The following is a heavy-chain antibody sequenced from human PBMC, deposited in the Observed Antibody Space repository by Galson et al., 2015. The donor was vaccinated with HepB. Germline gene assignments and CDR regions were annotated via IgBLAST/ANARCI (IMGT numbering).Heavy chain of an antibody. CDR3: ARRGYYGSGKAFDI. V-gene: IGHV4-59*01. CDR2: IYYSGST. J-gene: IGHJ3*02. Sequence: ETLSLTCTVSGGSISSYYWSWIRQPPGKGLEWIGYIYYSGSTNYNPSLKSRVTISVDTSKNQFSLKLSSVTAADTAVYYCARRGYYGSGKAFDIWGQGTMVTVSS. CDR1: GGSISSYY. D-gene: IGHD3-10*01.